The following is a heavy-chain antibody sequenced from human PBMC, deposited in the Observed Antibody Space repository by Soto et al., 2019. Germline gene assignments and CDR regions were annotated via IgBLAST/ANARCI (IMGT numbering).Heavy chain of an antibody. V-gene: IGHV4-59*08. CDR1: DGSISSYY. D-gene: IGHD3-10*01. CDR2: IYYSGST. J-gene: IGHJ6*02. CDR3: ARHGVSYARMDV. Sequence: QVQLQESGPGLVKPSETLSLTCTVSDGSISSYYWNWIRQPPGKELEWIGYIYYSGSTNYNPSLKRRVTISLDTSKHQFSLKLSSVTAADTAVYYCARHGVSYARMDVWGQGTTVTVSS.